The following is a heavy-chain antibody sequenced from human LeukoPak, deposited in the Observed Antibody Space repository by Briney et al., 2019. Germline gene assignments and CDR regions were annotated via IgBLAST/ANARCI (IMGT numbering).Heavy chain of an antibody. CDR2: INHSGST. V-gene: IGHV4-34*01. J-gene: IGHJ5*02. Sequence: SETLSLTCAVYGGSFSGYYWSWIRQPPGKGLEWIGEINHSGSTNYNPSLKSRVTISVDTSMNQFSLKLSSVTAADTAVYYCARTSSSSWYDWFDPWGQGTLVTVSS. CDR1: GGSFSGYY. CDR3: ARTSSSSWYDWFDP. D-gene: IGHD6-13*01.